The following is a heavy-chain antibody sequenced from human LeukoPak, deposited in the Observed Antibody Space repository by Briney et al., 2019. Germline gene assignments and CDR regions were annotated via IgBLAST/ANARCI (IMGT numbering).Heavy chain of an antibody. CDR2: IYSGGNT. CDR3: ARDIAVADQGY. CDR1: GFIVSTNY. J-gene: IGHJ4*02. Sequence: GGSLRLSCAASGFIVSTNYVSWVRQAPGKGLEWGSIIYSGGNTYYTDSVKGRFTVSRDNSKNTLYLQMNSLRAEDTAVYYCARDIAVADQGYWGQGSLVTVSS. D-gene: IGHD6-19*01. V-gene: IGHV3-53*01.